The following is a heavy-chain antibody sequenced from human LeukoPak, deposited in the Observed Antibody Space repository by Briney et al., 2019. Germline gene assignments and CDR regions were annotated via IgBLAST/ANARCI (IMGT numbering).Heavy chain of an antibody. CDR3: ARGTFDSSGYYLFDY. J-gene: IGHJ4*02. D-gene: IGHD3-22*01. Sequence: PSETLSLTCTVSGGSISTNYWSWIRQPAGKGLEWIGRIYNSGNTNYSPSLESRVTMSADTSKNQFSPKLSSVTAADTAVYYCARGTFDSSGYYLFDYWGQGTLVTVSS. CDR2: IYNSGNT. CDR1: GGSISTNY. V-gene: IGHV4-4*07.